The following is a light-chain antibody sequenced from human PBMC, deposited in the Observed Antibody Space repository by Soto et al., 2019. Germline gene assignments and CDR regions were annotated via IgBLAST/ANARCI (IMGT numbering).Light chain of an antibody. CDR2: EVT. V-gene: IGLV2-8*01. Sequence: QSALTQPPSASGSPGQSVTISCTGTSSDVGGYDYVSWYQQYPGKTPKLMIFEVTKRPSGVPDRFSGSKSGNTASLTVSGLQAEDEADYYCLSYAGTPYVFGTGTKLTVL. J-gene: IGLJ1*01. CDR3: LSYAGTPYV. CDR1: SSDVGGYDY.